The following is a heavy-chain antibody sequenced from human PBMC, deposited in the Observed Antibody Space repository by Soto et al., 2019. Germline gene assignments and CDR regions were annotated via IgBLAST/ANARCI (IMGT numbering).Heavy chain of an antibody. CDR2: IKTDGSST. Sequence: EVQLVESGGGLVQPGESLRLSCAASGFTLSSRWMHWVRQAPGKGLVWVSRIKTDGSSTSYADSVKGRFTISRDNAKNTLYLQRNSLRAEDTAMYYCASDPDLFGQAVFDSWGQGTLVTVSS. J-gene: IGHJ4*02. D-gene: IGHD3-16*01. CDR1: GFTLSSRW. V-gene: IGHV3-74*01. CDR3: ASDPDLFGQAVFDS.